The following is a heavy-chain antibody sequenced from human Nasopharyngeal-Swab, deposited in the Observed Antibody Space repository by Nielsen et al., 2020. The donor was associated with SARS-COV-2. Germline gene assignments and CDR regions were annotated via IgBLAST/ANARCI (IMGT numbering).Heavy chain of an antibody. Sequence: SVKVSCKASGGTFSSYAISWVRQAPGQGLEWMGGIIPIFGTASYAQKFQGRVTITADESTSTAYMELSSLRSEDTAVYYCARDLWRRAARDYYYYGMDVWGQGTTVTVSS. D-gene: IGHD3-3*01. CDR3: ARDLWRRAARDYYYYGMDV. CDR1: GGTFSSYA. V-gene: IGHV1-69*13. J-gene: IGHJ6*02. CDR2: IIPIFGTA.